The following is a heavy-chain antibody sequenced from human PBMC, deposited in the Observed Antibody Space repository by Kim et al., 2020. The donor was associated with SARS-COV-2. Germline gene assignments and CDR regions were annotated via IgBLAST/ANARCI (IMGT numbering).Heavy chain of an antibody. CDR2: ISSSGSTT. CDR1: GFTFSSYE. CDR3: ARDLDPTKGAYYYYYGMDV. Sequence: GGSLRLSCAASGFTFSSYEMNWVRQAPGKGLEWVSYISSSGSTTYNADSVKGRFTISRDNAKNSLSLQMNNLRAEDTAVYYCARDLDPTKGAYYYYYGMDVWGQGTTVTVSS. D-gene: IGHD1-26*01. V-gene: IGHV3-48*03. J-gene: IGHJ6*02.